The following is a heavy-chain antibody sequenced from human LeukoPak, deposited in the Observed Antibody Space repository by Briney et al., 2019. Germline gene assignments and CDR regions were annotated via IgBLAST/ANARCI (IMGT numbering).Heavy chain of an antibody. V-gene: IGHV4-39*01. CDR3: TKNDVGDYGT. CDR1: GGSISSGGYS. CDR2: VFRTGTA. D-gene: IGHD4-17*01. J-gene: IGHJ5*02. Sequence: SETLSLTCTVSGGSISSGGYSWSWIRQPPGKGLEWIGSVFRTGTAYYNPSLRSRVTVSVDTSKNQFSLKLSSVTATDTAVYYCTKNDVGDYGTWGQGTLVIVSS.